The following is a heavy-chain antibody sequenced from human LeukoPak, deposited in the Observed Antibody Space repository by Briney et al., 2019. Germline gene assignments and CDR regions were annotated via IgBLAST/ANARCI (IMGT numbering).Heavy chain of an antibody. J-gene: IGHJ3*02. CDR3: ARDLSCITIFGVVIDDAFDI. V-gene: IGHV4-30-4*01. CDR1: GGSISRSDYY. CDR2: IYYSGIT. Sequence: PSQTLSLTCSVSGGSISRSDYYWSWIRQPPGKGLEWIGYIYYSGITYYNPSLKSRVTISVDTSKNQFSLKLSSVTAADTAVYYCARDLSCITIFGVVIDDAFDIWGQGIMVTVSS. D-gene: IGHD3-3*01.